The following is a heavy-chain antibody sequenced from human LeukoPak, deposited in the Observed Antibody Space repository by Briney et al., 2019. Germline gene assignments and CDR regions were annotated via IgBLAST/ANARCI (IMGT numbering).Heavy chain of an antibody. D-gene: IGHD4-23*01. CDR1: GGTFSSYA. Sequence: GSSVKVSCKASGGTFSSYAISWVRQAPGQGLEWMGGIIPIFGTANYAQKFQGRVTITADKSTSTAYMELSSLRSEDTAVYYCARAQTTVVPPGAFDIWGQGTMVTVSS. V-gene: IGHV1-69*06. CDR3: ARAQTTVVPPGAFDI. J-gene: IGHJ3*02. CDR2: IIPIFGTA.